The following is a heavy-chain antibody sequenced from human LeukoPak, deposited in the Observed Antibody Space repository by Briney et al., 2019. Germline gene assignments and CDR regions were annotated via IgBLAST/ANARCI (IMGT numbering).Heavy chain of an antibody. J-gene: IGHJ4*02. D-gene: IGHD5-18*01. CDR3: ARQGGYTYGPGVY. Sequence: SETLSLTCTVSGGSASSGSYYWGWIRQPPGKGLEWIGSIYYSGSTYYNPSLKSRVTISVDTSKNQFSLRLSSVTAADTAVYYCARQGGYTYGPGVYWGQGTLVTVSS. V-gene: IGHV4-39*01. CDR1: GGSASSGSYY. CDR2: IYYSGST.